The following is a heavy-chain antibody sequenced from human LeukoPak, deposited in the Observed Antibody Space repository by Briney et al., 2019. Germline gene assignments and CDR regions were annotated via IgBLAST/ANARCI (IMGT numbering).Heavy chain of an antibody. CDR1: GGSISSYY. CDR2: FSYSGST. Sequence: SETLSLTCTVSGGSISSYYWSWIRQPPGKGLEWIGYFSYSGSTNYMPSLKSRVTMTVDTSKNQFSLKLSSVTAADTAVYYCARGPLDSGYTYFDYWGQGTLVSVAS. J-gene: IGHJ4*02. CDR3: ARGPLDSGYTYFDY. V-gene: IGHV4-59*01. D-gene: IGHD5-12*01.